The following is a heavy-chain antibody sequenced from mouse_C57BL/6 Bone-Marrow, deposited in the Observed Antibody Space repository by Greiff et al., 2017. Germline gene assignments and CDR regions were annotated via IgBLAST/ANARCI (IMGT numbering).Heavy chain of an antibody. CDR1: GYTFTDYN. J-gene: IGHJ3*01. D-gene: IGHD2-4*01. CDR2: INPNNGGT. Sequence: VQLQQSGPELVKPGASVKIPCKASGYTFTDYNMDWVKQSHGKSLEWIGDINPNNGGTIYNQKFKGKATLTVDKSSSTAYMEHRSLTSEDTAVYYCARSGYDYDWFAYWGQGTLVTVSA. CDR3: ARSGYDYDWFAY. V-gene: IGHV1-18*01.